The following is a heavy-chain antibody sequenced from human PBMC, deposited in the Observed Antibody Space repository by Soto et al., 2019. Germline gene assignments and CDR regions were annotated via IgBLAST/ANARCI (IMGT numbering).Heavy chain of an antibody. Sequence: QVQLQESGPGLVKPSQNLSLTCTVSVGSISSGGYYWSWIRQHPGKGLEWIGYIYYSGHTYYNPSLKSRVTISVDTSKNQFSLKLSSVTAADTVVYYCASIVSSAHGELSDWGQGTLVTVSS. J-gene: IGHJ4*02. CDR1: VGSISSGGYY. V-gene: IGHV4-31*03. CDR2: IYYSGHT. D-gene: IGHD1-26*01. CDR3: ASIVSSAHGELSD.